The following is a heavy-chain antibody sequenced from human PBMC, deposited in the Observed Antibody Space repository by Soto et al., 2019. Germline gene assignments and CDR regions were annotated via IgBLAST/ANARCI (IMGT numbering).Heavy chain of an antibody. J-gene: IGHJ5*02. CDR3: AKGTRGSSGWYNWFDP. CDR1: GFTFSSYA. V-gene: IGHV3-23*04. D-gene: IGHD6-19*01. Sequence: EVQLVESGGGLVQPGGSLRLSCAASGFTFSSYAMSWVRQAPGKGLEWVSAISGSGGSTYYADSVKGRFTISRDNSKNTLYLQMNSLRAEDTAVYYCAKGTRGSSGWYNWFDPWGQGTLVTVSS. CDR2: ISGSGGST.